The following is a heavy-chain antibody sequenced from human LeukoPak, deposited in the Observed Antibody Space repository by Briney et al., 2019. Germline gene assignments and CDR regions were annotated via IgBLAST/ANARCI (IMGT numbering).Heavy chain of an antibody. J-gene: IGHJ4*02. Sequence: GGSLRLSCAVSGFTFSSYAMSWVRQAPGKGLEWVSGISGSGGSANYADSVRGRFTISRDNAKNSLSLQMNSLRAEDTAVYYCARQRGSGCLDYWGQGTLVTVSS. V-gene: IGHV3-23*01. CDR3: ARQRGSGCLDY. D-gene: IGHD6-19*01. CDR2: ISGSGGSA. CDR1: GFTFSSYA.